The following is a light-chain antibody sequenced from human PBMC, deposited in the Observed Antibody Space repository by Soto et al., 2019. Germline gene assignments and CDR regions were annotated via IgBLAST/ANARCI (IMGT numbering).Light chain of an antibody. CDR3: QQYNDWPPIT. J-gene: IGKJ3*01. CDR2: GAS. V-gene: IGKV3-15*01. Sequence: TLSLSPGERATLSCRARQSVSSDLAWYQQKPGQAPRLLIYGASTRATDIPARFSGGGFGTEFTLTISNLQSEDFGIYYCQQYNDWPPITFGPGTKVDIK. CDR1: QSVSSD.